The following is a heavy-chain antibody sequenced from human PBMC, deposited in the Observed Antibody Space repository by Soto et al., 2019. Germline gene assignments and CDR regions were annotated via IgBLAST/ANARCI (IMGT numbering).Heavy chain of an antibody. CDR2: IYYTGST. V-gene: IGHV4-31*03. CDR1: GVTVSSGAYY. CDR3: ARYRFSGSKWSKFDY. J-gene: IGHJ4*02. D-gene: IGHD6-13*01. Sequence: PSETLSLTCTVSGVTVSSGAYYWSWIRQHPGKGLEWIGNIYYTGSTYYSPSLKSRVDISLDTSSNQFSLRLSSVTAADTAVYYCARYRFSGSKWSKFDYWGQGTLVTV.